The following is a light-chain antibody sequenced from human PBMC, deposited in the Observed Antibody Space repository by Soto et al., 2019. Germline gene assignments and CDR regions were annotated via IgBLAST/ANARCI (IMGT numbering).Light chain of an antibody. V-gene: IGKV2-28*01. CDR2: SGS. CDR3: MQALLTPWT. J-gene: IGKJ1*01. Sequence: IVMTQSPLSLPVAPGEPASISCRSSQSLLHTNGKTYLDWYLQRPGQSPLLLIYSGSNRASGVPDRFSGGGSGTDFTLRISRVEAEDVGVYYCMQALLTPWTFGQGTKVDIK. CDR1: QSLLHTNGKTY.